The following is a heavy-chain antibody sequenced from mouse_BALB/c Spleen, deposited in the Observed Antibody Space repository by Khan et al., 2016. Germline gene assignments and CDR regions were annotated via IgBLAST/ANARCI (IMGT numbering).Heavy chain of an antibody. Sequence: QVQLQQSGAELARPGASVRMSCKTSGDTFTTYTIHWIKQRPGQGLEWVGYINPGSGYASFNQKFKDKATLTADKSSSTAYMQLSSLTSEDSAVYYGANNYDGFVYWGQGTLVTVSA. V-gene: IGHV1-4*01. J-gene: IGHJ3*01. CDR1: GDTFTTYT. CDR3: ANNYDGFVY. CDR2: INPGSGYA. D-gene: IGHD2-4*01.